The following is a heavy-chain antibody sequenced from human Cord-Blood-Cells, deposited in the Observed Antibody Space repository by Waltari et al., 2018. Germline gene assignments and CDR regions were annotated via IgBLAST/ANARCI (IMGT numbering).Heavy chain of an antibody. V-gene: IGHV1-69*01. J-gene: IGHJ6*02. CDR1: GGTFSSYA. CDR3: ARPYCSSTSCYAEYYYYYGMDV. D-gene: IGHD2-2*01. CDR2: IIPIFGTA. Sequence: QVQLVQSGAEVKKPGSSVKVSCKASGGTFSSYAISWVRQAPGPGLEWMGGIIPIFGTANYAQKFQGRVTITADESTSTAYMELSSLRSEDTAVYYCARPYCSSTSCYAEYYYYYGMDVWGQGTTVTVSS.